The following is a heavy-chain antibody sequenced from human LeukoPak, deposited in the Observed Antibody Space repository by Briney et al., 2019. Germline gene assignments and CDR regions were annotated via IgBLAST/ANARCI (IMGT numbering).Heavy chain of an antibody. D-gene: IGHD3-3*01. CDR3: ATFAVVVPGGLLL. Sequence: GGSETLSCVASGFTSSAFWMSWVRRPPGKGLEGVANIKKDGSEKEYVDSVKGRFSIFRDNAKNSVYLQMNSLRAEDTAVYYYATFAVVVPGGLLLWGKGTTVSVSS. CDR2: IKKDGSEK. J-gene: IGHJ6*04. V-gene: IGHV3-7*01. CDR1: GFTSSAFW.